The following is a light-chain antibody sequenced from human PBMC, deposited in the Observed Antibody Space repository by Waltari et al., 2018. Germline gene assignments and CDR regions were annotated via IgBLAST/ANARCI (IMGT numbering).Light chain of an antibody. Sequence: QSALTQPPSASGSPGQSVTISCTGTSSDVGAYNYVSWYQQYPGKVPKLIIYEVTNRPSGVPYRFSGSKSGNTASLTVSGLQADDEADYYCCSHGGSNNFYIFGTGTTVTVL. J-gene: IGLJ1*01. V-gene: IGLV2-8*01. CDR2: EVT. CDR1: SSDVGAYNY. CDR3: CSHGGSNNFYI.